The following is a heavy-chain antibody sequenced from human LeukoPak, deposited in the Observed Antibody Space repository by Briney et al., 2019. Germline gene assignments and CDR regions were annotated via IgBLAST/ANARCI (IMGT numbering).Heavy chain of an antibody. CDR1: GYTFTGYY. J-gene: IGHJ4*02. CDR3: ARVAPGSSYPGFDY. CDR2: INPNSGGT. Sequence: ASVKVSCKASGYTFTGYYMHWVRQAPGQGLEWMGWINPNSGGTNYAQKFQGRVTMTRDTSISTAYMELSRLRSDDTAVYYCARVAPGSSYPGFDYWGQGTLVTVSS. V-gene: IGHV1-2*02. D-gene: IGHD3-10*01.